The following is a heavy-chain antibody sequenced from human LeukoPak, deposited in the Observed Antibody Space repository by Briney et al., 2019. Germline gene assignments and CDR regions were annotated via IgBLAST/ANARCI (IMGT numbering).Heavy chain of an antibody. D-gene: IGHD4-17*01. CDR1: GYTFTDYY. CDR3: ARERNYGDYGNAFDV. V-gene: IGHV1-2*02. J-gene: IGHJ3*01. Sequence: SVKVSCKASGYTFTDYYIHWMRQAPGQGLEWMGWINPKRGVTTYAQKFQGRVTMTRDTSTTTAYMELTRLRSDDTTIYYCARERNYGDYGNAFDVWGQGTKVTVSS. CDR2: INPKRGVT.